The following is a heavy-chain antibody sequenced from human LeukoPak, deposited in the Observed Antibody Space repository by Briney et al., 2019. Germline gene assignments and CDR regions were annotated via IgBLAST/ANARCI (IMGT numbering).Heavy chain of an antibody. CDR3: TTVVLLDTAMVLAFDI. Sequence: GGSLRLSCTASGFTFGDYAMTWVRQAPGKGLEWVGFIRSKVYGGTPEYAASVKGRFTISRDDSKGIAYLQMNSLKTEDTAVYYCTTVVLLDTAMVLAFDIWGQGTMVTVSS. D-gene: IGHD5-18*01. CDR2: IRSKVYGGTP. V-gene: IGHV3-49*04. J-gene: IGHJ3*02. CDR1: GFTFGDYA.